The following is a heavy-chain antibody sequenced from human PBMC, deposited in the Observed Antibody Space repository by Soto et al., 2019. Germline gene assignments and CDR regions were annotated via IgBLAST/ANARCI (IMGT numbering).Heavy chain of an antibody. J-gene: IGHJ5*02. CDR1: GGYVSSGSYY. CDR2: IYYSGST. D-gene: IGHD6-13*01. Sequence: QVQLQESGPGLVKPSETLSLTCTVSGGYVSSGSYYWSWIRQPPGKGLEWIAYIYYSGSTNYNPSLKSRVTISVDTSKNQFSLKLSSVTAADTAVYYCASIAAQMGNWFDPWGQGTLVTVSS. CDR3: ASIAAQMGNWFDP. V-gene: IGHV4-61*01.